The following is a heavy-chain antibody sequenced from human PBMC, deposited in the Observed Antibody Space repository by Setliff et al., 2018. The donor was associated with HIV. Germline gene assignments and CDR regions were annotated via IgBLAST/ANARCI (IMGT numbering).Heavy chain of an antibody. CDR2: TSHNGES. D-gene: IGHD2-21*01. V-gene: IGHV4-34*01. CDR3: ARSGYCVGTDCYRGPLDY. CDR1: GGSFNDYS. J-gene: IGHJ4*02. Sequence: SETLSLTCAVYGGSFNDYSWTWIRQAPGKGLEWIGETSHNGESSYNTSLTSRVTISLDTSKRQFSLKLTSVTAADTAVYYCARSGYCVGTDCYRGPLDYWGQGVLVTVSS.